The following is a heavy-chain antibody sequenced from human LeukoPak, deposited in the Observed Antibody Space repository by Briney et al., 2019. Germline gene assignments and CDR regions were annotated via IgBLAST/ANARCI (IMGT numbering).Heavy chain of an antibody. J-gene: IGHJ4*02. CDR1: GFTFSSYS. CDR2: ISSSSSYI. V-gene: IGHV3-21*01. CDR3: ARGRVVAYFDY. D-gene: IGHD3-3*01. Sequence: GGSLRLSCAASGFTFSSYSMNWVRQAPGKGLEWVSSISSSSSYIYYADSVKGRVTISRDNAKNSLYLQMNSLRAEDTAVYYCARGRVVAYFDYWGQGTLVTVSS.